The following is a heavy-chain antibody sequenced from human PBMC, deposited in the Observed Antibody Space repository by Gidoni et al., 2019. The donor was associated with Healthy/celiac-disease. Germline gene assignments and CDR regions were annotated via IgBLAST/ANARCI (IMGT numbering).Heavy chain of an antibody. CDR1: GGSIRSGSYY. CDR3: ARGRGSSVEGD. V-gene: IGHV4-61*02. D-gene: IGHD3-16*01. J-gene: IGHJ4*02. CDR2: IYTSGST. Sequence: QVQLQESGPGLVKPSQTLSLTCTVSGGSIRSGSYYWSWIRQPAGKGLEWIGRIYTSGSTNYNPSLKSRVTISVDTSKNQFSLKLSSVTAADTAVYYCARGRGSSVEGDWGQGTLVTVSS.